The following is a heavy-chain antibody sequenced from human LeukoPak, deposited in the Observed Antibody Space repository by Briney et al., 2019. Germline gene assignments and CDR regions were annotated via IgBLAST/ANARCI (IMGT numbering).Heavy chain of an antibody. J-gene: IGHJ4*02. D-gene: IGHD1-26*01. Sequence: GGSLRLSCAASGFTFSSHAMSWVRQAPGKGLEWVSTISGSGGSTHYADSVKGRFTISRDNSKNTLYLQMNSLRAADTAVYYCAKGSSGSYWVFDYWGQGTLVTVSS. V-gene: IGHV3-23*01. CDR2: ISGSGGST. CDR3: AKGSSGSYWVFDY. CDR1: GFTFSSHA.